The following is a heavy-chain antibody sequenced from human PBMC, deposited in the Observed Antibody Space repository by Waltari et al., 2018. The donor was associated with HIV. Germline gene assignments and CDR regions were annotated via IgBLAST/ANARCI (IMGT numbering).Heavy chain of an antibody. Sequence: QVRLQESGPGLVKPSQTLSLTCSVPGGPITSGSYYWRWIRQPAGKGLEWIGRVHTSGNSHYNPSLKSRVTISVDTSKNQLSLRMNSVTAADTAVYYCTNGGDINGSEFDYWGQGTLVTVSS. CDR1: GGPITSGSYY. CDR3: TNGGDINGSEFDY. V-gene: IGHV4-61*02. D-gene: IGHD3-10*01. CDR2: VHTSGNS. J-gene: IGHJ4*02.